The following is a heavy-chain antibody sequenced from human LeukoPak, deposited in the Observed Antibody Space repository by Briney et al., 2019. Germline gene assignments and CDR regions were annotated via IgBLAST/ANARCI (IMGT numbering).Heavy chain of an antibody. CDR3: ARASFWESPINWFDP. Sequence: ASVKVSCKTSGYAFIGYYMHWVRQAPGQGLEWTGWINPKNGGANYAPRFQGRVTMTRDRSISTVYMELTGLTSDDTAVYYCARASFWESPINWFDPWGQGTLVTVSS. J-gene: IGHJ5*02. V-gene: IGHV1-2*07. D-gene: IGHD3-16*01. CDR1: GYAFIGYY. CDR2: INPKNGGA.